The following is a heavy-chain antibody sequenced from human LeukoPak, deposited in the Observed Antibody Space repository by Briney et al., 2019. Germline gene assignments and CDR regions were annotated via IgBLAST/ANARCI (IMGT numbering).Heavy chain of an antibody. V-gene: IGHV3-23*01. CDR2: ISGSGGST. J-gene: IGHJ6*03. CDR3: AKLEASSGYYLSYYYYYMDV. CDR1: GFTFSSYG. D-gene: IGHD3-22*01. Sequence: GGTLRLSCAASGFTFSSYGMSWVRQAPGKGLEWVSAISGSGGSTYYADSVKGRFTISRDNSKNTLYLLMNSLRAEDTAVYYCAKLEASSGYYLSYYYYYMDVWGKGTTVTISS.